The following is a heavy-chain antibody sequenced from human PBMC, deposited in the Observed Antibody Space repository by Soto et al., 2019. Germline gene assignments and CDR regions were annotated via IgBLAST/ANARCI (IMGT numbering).Heavy chain of an antibody. CDR1: GFTFSSYG. CDR3: AKEIDDILTGYPELYYYYGMDV. CDR2: ISYDGSNK. Sequence: SLRLSCAASGFTFSSYGMHWVRQAPGKGLEWVAVISYDGSNKYYADSVKGRFTISRDNSKNTLYLQMNSLRAEDTAVYYCAKEIDDILTGYPELYYYYGMDVWGQGTTVTVSS. V-gene: IGHV3-30*18. J-gene: IGHJ6*02. D-gene: IGHD3-9*01.